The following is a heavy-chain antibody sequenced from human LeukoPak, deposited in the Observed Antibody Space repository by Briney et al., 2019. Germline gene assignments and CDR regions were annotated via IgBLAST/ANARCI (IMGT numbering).Heavy chain of an antibody. CDR1: GFTFSTCA. J-gene: IGHJ6*02. V-gene: IGHV3-23*01. D-gene: IGHD1-14*01. CDR3: AKVRTYFYHGLDV. CDR2: ISGTTSGT. Sequence: GGSLRLSCAASGFTFSTCAMSWVRQAPGKGLEWVSGISGTTSGTYYADSVKGRFTISRDNSENTLFLQVNSLRAEDTAVYYCAKVRTYFYHGLDVWGQGTTGTVSS.